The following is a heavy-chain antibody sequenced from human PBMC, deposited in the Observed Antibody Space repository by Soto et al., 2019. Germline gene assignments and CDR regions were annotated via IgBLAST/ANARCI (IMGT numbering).Heavy chain of an antibody. CDR1: GGTFTSYG. V-gene: IGHV1-8*02. Sequence: ASVPGSFTASGGTFTSYGIIWVRQATGHGLEWMGWMNPNSGNTGYAQELRGRVTMTRNTSNTTAYMELTSLTSDDTGVYYCAGGNFRDWGQGTMVTVSS. CDR3: AGGNFRD. J-gene: IGHJ4*02. CDR2: MNPNSGNT.